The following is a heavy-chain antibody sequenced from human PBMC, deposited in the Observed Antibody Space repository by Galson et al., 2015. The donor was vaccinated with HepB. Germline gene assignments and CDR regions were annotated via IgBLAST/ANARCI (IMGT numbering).Heavy chain of an antibody. CDR2: FDPEDGET. CDR1: GYTVTELS. D-gene: IGHD6-13*01. Sequence: SVKVSCKVSGYTVTELSIHWVRQAPGKGLEWMGGFDPEDGETIYAQKFQGRVTMTDDTSTDAAYMELSSLRSEDTAVYYCVTDPTITAAGIPWGQGTLVTVSS. V-gene: IGHV1-24*01. J-gene: IGHJ5*02. CDR3: VTDPTITAAGIP.